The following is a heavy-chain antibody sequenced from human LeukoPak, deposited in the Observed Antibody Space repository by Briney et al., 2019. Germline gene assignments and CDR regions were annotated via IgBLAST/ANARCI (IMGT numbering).Heavy chain of an antibody. Sequence: ASVKVSCKASGYTFTSYAMNWVRQAPGQGLERMGWINTNTGNPTYVEGFIGRFVFSLYTSVSTAYLEISSLKAEDTAVYYCARDNYEIWTGYQTHMDVWGKGLRSPSP. CDR1: GYTFTSYA. CDR2: INTNTGNP. CDR3: ARDNYEIWTGYQTHMDV. D-gene: IGHD3-9*01. V-gene: IGHV7-4-1*02. J-gene: IGHJ6*03.